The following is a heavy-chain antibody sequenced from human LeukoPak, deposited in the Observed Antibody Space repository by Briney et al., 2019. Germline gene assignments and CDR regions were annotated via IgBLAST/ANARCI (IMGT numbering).Heavy chain of an antibody. V-gene: IGHV3-48*01. CDR2: ISTSSSTI. CDR3: ARGAARPGYTTSWYLWFDS. J-gene: IGHJ5*01. Sequence: GGSLTRACAASGFTFSSYNMNWVRQAPGKGLQWVSYISTSSSTIYYADSVKGRFTISRDNAKNSLYLQMNSLRAEDTAVYYCARGAARPGYTTSWYLWFDSWGQGTLVIVSS. D-gene: IGHD6-13*01. CDR1: GFTFSSYN.